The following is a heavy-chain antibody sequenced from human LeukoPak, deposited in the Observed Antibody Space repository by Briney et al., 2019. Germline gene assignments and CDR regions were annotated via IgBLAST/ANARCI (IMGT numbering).Heavy chain of an antibody. CDR2: IRSEANNYAT. D-gene: IGHD6-19*01. J-gene: IGHJ1*01. V-gene: IGHV3-73*01. CDR3: SAGPSGWTEFFRH. CDR1: AFTLSDFT. Sequence: GGSLRLSCAAPAFTLSDFTMHWVRQASGKGLEWVARIRSEANNYATEYGASVKGRFTISRDDAKNTAYLQMNSLKTEDTAIYYCSAGPSGWTEFFRHWGQGTLVTVSS.